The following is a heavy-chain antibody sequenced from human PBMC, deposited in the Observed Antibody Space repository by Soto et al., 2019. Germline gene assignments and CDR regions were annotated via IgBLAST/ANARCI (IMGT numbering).Heavy chain of an antibody. Sequence: ASVKVSCKVSGYTLTELSMHLLRQAPGKGLEWMGGFDPEDGETIYAQKFQGRVTMTEDTSTDTAYMVLSSLRSEDTAVYYCATPVDPSYYYGMDVWGQGTTVTVSS. CDR3: ATPVDPSYYYGMDV. CDR1: GYTLTELS. J-gene: IGHJ6*02. CDR2: FDPEDGET. V-gene: IGHV1-24*01. D-gene: IGHD5-12*01.